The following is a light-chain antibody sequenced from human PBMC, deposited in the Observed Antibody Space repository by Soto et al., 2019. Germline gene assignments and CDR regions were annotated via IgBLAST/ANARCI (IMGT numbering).Light chain of an antibody. CDR1: SGDVGGYNF. J-gene: IGLJ3*02. CDR2: DVS. CDR3: ASYAGTNIPVL. Sequence: QSALTQPASVSGSPGQSITISCTGTSGDVGGYNFVSWYQQHPGKVPKLMIHDVSNRPSGVSHRFSGSKSGNTASLTISGLQDEDEADYYCASYAGTNIPVLFGGGTKLTVL. V-gene: IGLV2-14*03.